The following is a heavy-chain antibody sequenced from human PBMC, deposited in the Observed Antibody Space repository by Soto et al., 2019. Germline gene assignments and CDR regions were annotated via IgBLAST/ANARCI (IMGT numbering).Heavy chain of an antibody. J-gene: IGHJ5*02. D-gene: IGHD2-15*01. CDR3: AKGVVVVAAIRFDP. V-gene: IGHV3-23*01. Sequence: PGGSLRLSCAASGFTFSSYAMSWVRQAPGKGLEWVSAISGSGVSTYYADSVKGRFTISRDNSKNTLYLQMNRLRAEDTAVYYCAKGVVVVAAIRFDPWGQGTLVTVSS. CDR2: ISGSGVST. CDR1: GFTFSSYA.